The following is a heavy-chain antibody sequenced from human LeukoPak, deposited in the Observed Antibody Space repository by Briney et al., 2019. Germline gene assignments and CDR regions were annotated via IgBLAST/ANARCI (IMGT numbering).Heavy chain of an antibody. CDR3: ARLRDGYTILYYFDY. J-gene: IGHJ4*02. D-gene: IGHD5-24*01. CDR2: IYSGGST. CDR1: GFTVSSNY. V-gene: IGHV3-53*01. Sequence: GGSLRLSCAASGFTVSSNYMSWVRQAPGKGLEWVSVIYSGGSTYYADSVKGRFTISRDNSKNTLYLQMNSLRAEDTAVYYCARLRDGYTILYYFDYWGQGTLVTVSS.